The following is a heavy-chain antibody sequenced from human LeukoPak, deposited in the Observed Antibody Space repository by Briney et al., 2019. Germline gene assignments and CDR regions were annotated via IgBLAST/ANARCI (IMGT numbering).Heavy chain of an antibody. CDR3: ARGPGPYSSGWKY. J-gene: IGHJ4*02. V-gene: IGHV4-61*08. CDR1: IASVSSGDFY. Sequence: SETLSLTCTVSIASVSSGDFYWSWIRQSPAMGLEWIGFVHHSGATKYSPSLKSRVTISSDTSKNQFSLKLSSVTAADTAVYYCARGPGPYSSGWKYWGQGTLVTVSS. CDR2: VHHSGAT. D-gene: IGHD6-19*01.